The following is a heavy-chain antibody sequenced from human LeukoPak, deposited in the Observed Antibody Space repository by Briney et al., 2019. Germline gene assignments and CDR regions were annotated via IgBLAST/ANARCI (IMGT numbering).Heavy chain of an antibody. V-gene: IGHV4-34*01. CDR3: ARIGEGFDDSSGHGIYY. Sequence: PSETLSLTCAVYGGSFSGYYWSWIRQPPGKGLEWIGEINHSGSTNYNPSLKSRVTISVDLSQNQFSLKMSSVTAADTAVYYCARIGEGFDDSSGHGIYYWGQGTLVTVSS. D-gene: IGHD3-22*01. CDR1: GGSFSGYY. J-gene: IGHJ4*02. CDR2: INHSGST.